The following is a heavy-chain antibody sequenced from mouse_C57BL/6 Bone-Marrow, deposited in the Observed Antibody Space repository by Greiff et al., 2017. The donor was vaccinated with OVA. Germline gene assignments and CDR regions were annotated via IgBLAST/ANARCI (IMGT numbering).Heavy chain of an antibody. J-gene: IGHJ1*03. CDR3: ARDGYYVCYWYFDV. D-gene: IGHD2-3*01. CDR1: GYTFTSYW. Sequence: QVQLQQPGAELVKPGASVKLSCKASGYTFTSYWMHWVKQRPGQGLEWIGMIHPNSGSTNYNEKFKSKATLTVDKSSSTAYMQLSSLTSEDSAVYYCARDGYYVCYWYFDVWGTGTTVTVSS. V-gene: IGHV1-64*01. CDR2: IHPNSGST.